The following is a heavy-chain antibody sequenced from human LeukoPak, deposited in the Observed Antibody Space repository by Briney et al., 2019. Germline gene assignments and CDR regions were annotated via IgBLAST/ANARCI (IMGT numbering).Heavy chain of an antibody. D-gene: IGHD3-22*01. Sequence: SVKVSCKASGGTFSSYAISWVRQAPGQGLEWMGGIIPIFGTANYAQKFQGRVTITADESTSTAYMELSSLRPEDTAVYYCARDFWYYYDSSGYYYDYWGQGTLVTVSS. CDR3: ARDFWYYYDSSGYYYDY. CDR2: IIPIFGTA. J-gene: IGHJ4*02. V-gene: IGHV1-69*01. CDR1: GGTFSSYA.